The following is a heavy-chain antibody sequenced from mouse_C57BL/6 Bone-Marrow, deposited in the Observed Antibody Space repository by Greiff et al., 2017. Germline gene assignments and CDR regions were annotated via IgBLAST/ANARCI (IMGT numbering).Heavy chain of an antibody. CDR2: INPNNGGT. D-gene: IGHD2-2*01. CDR1: GYTFTDYY. J-gene: IGHJ2*01. Sequence: EVQLQQSGPELVKPGASVKISCKASGYTFTDYYMNWVKQSHGKSLEWIGDINPNNGGTSYNQKFKGKATLTVDKSSSTDYMELRSLTSEDSAVYYCARRGVYYGYDGGVFDYWGQGTTLTVSS. V-gene: IGHV1-26*01. CDR3: ARRGVYYGYDGGVFDY.